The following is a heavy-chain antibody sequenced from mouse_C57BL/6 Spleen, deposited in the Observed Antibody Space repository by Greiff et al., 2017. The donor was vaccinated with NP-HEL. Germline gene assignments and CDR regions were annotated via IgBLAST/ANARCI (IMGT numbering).Heavy chain of an antibody. CDR2: IDPSDSYT. V-gene: IGHV1-50*01. D-gene: IGHD1-1*01. CDR3: ARSGYGSDY. CDR1: GYTFTSYW. J-gene: IGHJ2*01. Sequence: QVQLQQPGAELVKPGASVKLSCKASGYTFTSYWMQWVKQRPGQGLEWIGEIDPSDSYTNYTQKFKGKATLTVDTSSSTAYMQLSSLTSEDSAVYYCARSGYGSDYWGQGTTLTVSS.